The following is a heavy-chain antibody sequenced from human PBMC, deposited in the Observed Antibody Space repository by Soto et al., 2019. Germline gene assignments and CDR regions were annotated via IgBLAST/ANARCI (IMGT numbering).Heavy chain of an antibody. CDR1: GFTFSSYA. J-gene: IGHJ6*02. Sequence: GGSLRLSCSASGFTFSSYAMHWVRQAPGKGLEYVSAISSNGGSTYYADSVKGRFTISRDNSKNTLYLQMSSLRAEDTAVYYCVKDPGQRLGREYRVYYYYGMDVWGQGTTVTVSS. V-gene: IGHV3-64D*08. D-gene: IGHD2-2*01. CDR3: VKDPGQRLGREYRVYYYYGMDV. CDR2: ISSNGGST.